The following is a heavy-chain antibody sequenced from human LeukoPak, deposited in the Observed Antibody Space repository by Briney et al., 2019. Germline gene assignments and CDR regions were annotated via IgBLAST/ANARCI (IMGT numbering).Heavy chain of an antibody. J-gene: IGHJ4*02. CDR2: INNDGRST. CDR1: GFTFNDHW. V-gene: IGHV3-74*01. D-gene: IGHD2-8*02. CDR3: ARDLSSCTGGYCAMVY. Sequence: GGSLRLSCAASGFTFNDHWMHWVRQAPGKGLVWVSRINNDGRSTAYADSVKGRFTISRDNAKNTLYLQLNSLRAEDTGVYYCARDLSSCTGGYCAMVYWGQGTLVTVSS.